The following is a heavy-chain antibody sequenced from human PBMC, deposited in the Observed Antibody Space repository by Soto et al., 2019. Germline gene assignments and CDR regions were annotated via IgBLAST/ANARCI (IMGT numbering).Heavy chain of an antibody. CDR3: AREGLVAGSQDF. CDR1: GYTFTGYY. CDR2: INPNSGDT. J-gene: IGHJ4*02. Sequence: ASVKVSCKTSGYTFTGYYMHWVRQAPGQGLEWMGWINPNSGDTNYAPRFQGRVTMTRETSFTTVYMDLTSLRSDDTAVYYCAREGLVAGSQDFWGPGTLVTVSS. V-gene: IGHV1-2*02. D-gene: IGHD6-19*01.